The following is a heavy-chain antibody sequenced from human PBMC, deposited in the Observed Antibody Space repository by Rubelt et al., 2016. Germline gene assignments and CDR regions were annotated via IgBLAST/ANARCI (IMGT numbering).Heavy chain of an antibody. CDR2: INPSGGST. V-gene: IGHV1-46*03. Sequence: QVQLVQSGAEVKKPGASVKVSCKVSGYTLTELSMHWVRQAPGQGLEWMGIINPSGGSTSYAQKIQGRVTMTRDTSTSTVYMELSSLRSEDTAVYYCARDPGPRGNDYWGQGTLVTVSS. CDR3: ARDPGPRGNDY. D-gene: IGHD3-10*01. CDR1: GYTLTELS. J-gene: IGHJ4*02.